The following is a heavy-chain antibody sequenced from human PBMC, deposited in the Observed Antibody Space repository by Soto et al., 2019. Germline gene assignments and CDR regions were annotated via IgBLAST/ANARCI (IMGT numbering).Heavy chain of an antibody. CDR1: GYTFTSYA. J-gene: IGHJ4*02. V-gene: IGHV1-3*01. CDR2: INAGNGNT. Sequence: QVQLVQSGAEVKKPGASVKVSCKASGYTFTSYAMHWVRQAPGQRLEWMGWINAGNGNTKYSQKFQGRVTITRDTSASKACMELSSLRSEDTALYYCARSDGPLGDYWGQGTLVTVSS. CDR3: ARSDGPLGDY. D-gene: IGHD4-17*01.